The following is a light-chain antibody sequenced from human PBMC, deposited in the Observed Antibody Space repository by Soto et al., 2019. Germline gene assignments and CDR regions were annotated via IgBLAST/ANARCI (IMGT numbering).Light chain of an antibody. Sequence: QSALTQPASVSGSPGQSITISCTGTSTDVGRYNVVSWYQQHPGKAPKLTLYEGNKRPSGVSDRFSGSKSGNTASLTISGPQAEDEAHYYCRSYAGGSTRVFGSGTKVTVL. V-gene: IGLV2-23*01. CDR1: STDVGRYNV. CDR3: RSYAGGSTRV. J-gene: IGLJ1*01. CDR2: EGN.